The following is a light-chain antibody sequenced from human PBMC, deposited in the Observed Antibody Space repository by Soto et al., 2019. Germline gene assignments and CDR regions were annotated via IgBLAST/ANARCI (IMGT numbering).Light chain of an antibody. CDR1: QSVSSATY. J-gene: IGKJ4*01. V-gene: IGKV3-20*01. CDR2: GAS. CDR3: QQYGDSPLT. Sequence: EIVLTQSPGTLYLSPGERATLSCRASQSVSSATYLAWYQQKPGQAPRLLIYGASSRAAGIPDRFSGSGSGTDFTLTISRLEPEDFAVYYCQQYGDSPLTLGGGTKVETK.